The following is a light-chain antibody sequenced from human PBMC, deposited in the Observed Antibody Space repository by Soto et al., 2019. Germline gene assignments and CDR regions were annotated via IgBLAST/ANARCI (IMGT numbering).Light chain of an antibody. CDR3: QSYDSSLSAHV. CDR2: GNS. J-gene: IGLJ1*01. Sequence: QSVLAQLPSVSGAPGQKVTISCTGSSSNIGAGYDLHWYQQLPGTAPKLLLYGNSNRPSGVPDRFSGSKSGTSASLAITGLQAEDEADYYCQSYDSSLSAHVFGTGTKVTVL. V-gene: IGLV1-40*01. CDR1: SSNIGAGYD.